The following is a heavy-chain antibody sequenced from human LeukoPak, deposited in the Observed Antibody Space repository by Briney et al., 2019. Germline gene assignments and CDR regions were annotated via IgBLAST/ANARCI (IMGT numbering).Heavy chain of an antibody. CDR1: GFTFSSYA. CDR2: TRSGGNT. Sequence: GGSLRLSCAASGFTFSSYAMSWVRQAPGKGLEWVSSTRSGGNTYYADSVKGRFTISRDNSKNTLFLQLNSLRAEDTAVYFCSKDFTVTTVGYFHYWGQGTLVTVSS. D-gene: IGHD4-17*01. CDR3: SKDFTVTTVGYFHY. V-gene: IGHV3-23*01. J-gene: IGHJ1*01.